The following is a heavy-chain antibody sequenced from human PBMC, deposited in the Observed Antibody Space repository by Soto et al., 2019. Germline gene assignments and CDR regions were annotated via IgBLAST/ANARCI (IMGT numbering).Heavy chain of an antibody. CDR3: ASVSVDVPE. V-gene: IGHV1-2*02. J-gene: IGHJ4*02. CDR2: IDPKSGGT. Sequence: QLVQSGAEVKKPGASVRVSCKTSGPTFIAYYIHWVRQAPGQGLEWMGWIDPKSGGTTYEQKFLGRVTMTRDTSINTAYMYLNRLTSDDTAVYYCASVSVDVPEWGQGTLITVSS. D-gene: IGHD3-16*01. CDR1: GPTFIAYY.